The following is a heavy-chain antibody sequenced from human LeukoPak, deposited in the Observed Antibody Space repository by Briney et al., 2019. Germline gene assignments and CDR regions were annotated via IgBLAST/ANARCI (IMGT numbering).Heavy chain of an antibody. J-gene: IGHJ4*02. D-gene: IGHD5-12*01. Sequence: SQTLSLTCTVSGGSISSGGYYWSWIRQHPGKGLEWIGYIYYSGSTYYNPSLKSRVTISVDTSKNQFSLKLSSVTAADTAVYYCARGVVVGTIQGPGFFFDYWGQGTLVTVSS. V-gene: IGHV4-31*03. CDR1: GGSISSGGYY. CDR2: IYYSGST. CDR3: ARGVVVGTIQGPGFFFDY.